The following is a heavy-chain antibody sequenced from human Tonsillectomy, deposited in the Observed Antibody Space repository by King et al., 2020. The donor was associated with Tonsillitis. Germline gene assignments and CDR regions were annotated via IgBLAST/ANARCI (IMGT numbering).Heavy chain of an antibody. CDR3: AKDFGVGAAKPIGDAYDL. D-gene: IGHD3-3*01. CDR2: ISGSGGST. J-gene: IGHJ3*01. CDR1: GFNFRNYG. V-gene: IGHV3-23*04. Sequence: VQLVESGGGLVQPGGSLRLSCAASGFNFRNYGMNWVRQVAGKGLEWVSGISGSGGSTYYAESVKGRFTISRDNSNKMLYLQMNSLRGEDTAVYHCAKDFGVGAAKPIGDAYDLWGQGTTVIVCS.